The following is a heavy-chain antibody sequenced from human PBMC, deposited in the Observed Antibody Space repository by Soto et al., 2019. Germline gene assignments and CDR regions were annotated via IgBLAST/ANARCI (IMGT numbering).Heavy chain of an antibody. J-gene: IGHJ4*02. CDR1: GYTFSSYA. D-gene: IGHD7-27*01. V-gene: IGHV1-3*01. CDR2: INAGHGNT. CDR3: ARDTGDGTFDF. Sequence: VHLVQSGAEVRKPGASVKVSCKASGYTFSSYAMHWVRQAPGQRLEWMGWINAGHGNTKSSQKFQDRVTISRDTSASTAYMELTSLRSEDTAVYYCARDTGDGTFDFWGQGTLVTVSS.